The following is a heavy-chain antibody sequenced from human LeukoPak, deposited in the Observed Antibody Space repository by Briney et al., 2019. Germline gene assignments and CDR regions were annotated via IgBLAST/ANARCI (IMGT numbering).Heavy chain of an antibody. D-gene: IGHD3-3*01. V-gene: IGHV3-7*01. Sequence: GGSLRLSCAASGFTFSSYWMSWVRQAPGKGLEWVANIKQDGSEKYYVDSVKGRFTISRDNAKNSLYLQMNSLRAEDTAVYYCASGYDFWSGYPVGYFDYWGQGTLVTVSS. CDR3: ASGYDFWSGYPVGYFDY. CDR2: IKQDGSEK. J-gene: IGHJ4*02. CDR1: GFTFSSYW.